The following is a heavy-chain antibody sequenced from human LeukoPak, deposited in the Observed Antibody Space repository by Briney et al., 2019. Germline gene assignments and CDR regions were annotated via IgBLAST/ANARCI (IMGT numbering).Heavy chain of an antibody. Sequence: SETLSLTCTVSSGSITSHYSSWIRQPPGKGLQWIGDIYYSERTNYNPSLRSRVTISVDTSKNQLSLKLTSVLAADTAMYYCVRRDNTGWNYFDHWGQGILVTVSS. CDR2: IYYSERT. D-gene: IGHD6-19*01. CDR1: SGSITSHY. J-gene: IGHJ4*02. V-gene: IGHV4-59*08. CDR3: VRRDNTGWNYFDH.